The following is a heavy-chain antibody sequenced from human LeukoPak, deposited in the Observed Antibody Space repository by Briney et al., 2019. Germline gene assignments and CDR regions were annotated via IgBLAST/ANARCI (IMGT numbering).Heavy chain of an antibody. J-gene: IGHJ4*02. Sequence: PSETLSLTCTVSGGSISSYYWSWFRQPPGKGLEWIGDIYYSGSTNYNPSLKSRVTISVDTSKNQFSLKLTSVTAADTAVYLCVRANHFDYWGQGTLVTVSS. V-gene: IGHV4-59*01. CDR2: IYYSGST. CDR1: GGSISSYY. CDR3: VRANHFDY.